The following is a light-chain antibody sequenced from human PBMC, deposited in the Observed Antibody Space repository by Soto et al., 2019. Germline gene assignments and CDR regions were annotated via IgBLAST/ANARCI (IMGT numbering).Light chain of an antibody. J-gene: IGLJ1*01. Sequence: QSALTQPRSVSGSPGQSVTISCTGTSSDFGGYNYVSWYQHHPGKAPKLMIYDVSERPSGVPDRFSGSKSGNTASLTISGLQAEDEADYYCCSYAGPFYVFGTGTKLTVL. CDR1: SSDFGGYNY. V-gene: IGLV2-11*01. CDR3: CSYAGPFYV. CDR2: DVS.